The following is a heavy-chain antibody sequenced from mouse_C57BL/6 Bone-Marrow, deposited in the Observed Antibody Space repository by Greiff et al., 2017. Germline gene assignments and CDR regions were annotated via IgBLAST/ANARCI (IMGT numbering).Heavy chain of an antibody. J-gene: IGHJ2*01. V-gene: IGHV14-4*01. CDR2: IDPENGDT. CDR1: GFNIKDDY. D-gene: IGHD1-1*02. CDR3: TTYGLFDY. Sequence: EVKVEESGAELVRPGASVKLSCPASGFNIKDDYMHWVKQRPEQGLEWIGWIDPENGDTEYASKFQGKATITADTSSNTAYLQLSSLTSEDTAVYYCTTYGLFDYWGQGTTLTVSS.